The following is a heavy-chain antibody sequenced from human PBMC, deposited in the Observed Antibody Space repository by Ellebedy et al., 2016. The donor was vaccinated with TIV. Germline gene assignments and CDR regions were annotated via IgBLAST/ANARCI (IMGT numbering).Heavy chain of an antibody. D-gene: IGHD1-1*01. CDR1: GGSLIIANYY. Sequence: SETLSLXXTVSGGSLIIANYYWGWIRQPPGKGLEWIASISYRGTHYSPFFKGRVTISEDTSKSQVSLKWHSVTAADTAVYYCARDGPGVPGSTTDSDAIDIWGQGTRVTVSS. CDR2: ISYRGT. J-gene: IGHJ3*02. V-gene: IGHV4-39*07. CDR3: ARDGPGVPGSTTDSDAIDI.